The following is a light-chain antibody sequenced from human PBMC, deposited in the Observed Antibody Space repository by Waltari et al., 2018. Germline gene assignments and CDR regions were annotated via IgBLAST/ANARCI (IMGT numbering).Light chain of an antibody. CDR3: QQYYSTPPWT. V-gene: IGKV4-1*01. Sequence: DIVMTQSPDSLAVSLGERATINCKSSQSVLYSSNNKNYLAWYQQKPGQPPKLLIYWASTRESGVPDRVSGSGSGTDFTLTSSSLQAEDVAVYYCQQYYSTPPWTFGQGTKVEIK. J-gene: IGKJ1*01. CDR1: QSVLYSSNNKNY. CDR2: WAS.